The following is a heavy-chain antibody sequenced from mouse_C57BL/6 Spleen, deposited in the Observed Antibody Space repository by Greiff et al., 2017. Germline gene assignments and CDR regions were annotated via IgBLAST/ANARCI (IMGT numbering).Heavy chain of an antibody. D-gene: IGHD2-9*01. CDR2: INPNNGGT. Sequence: VQLQQSGPELVKPGASVKISCKASGYTFTDYYMNWVKQSHGKSLEWIGDINPNNGGTSYNQKFKGKATLTVDKSSSTAYMELRSLTSEDSAVYYCARFPTMVTPFDYWGQGTTLTVSS. CDR1: GYTFTDYY. V-gene: IGHV1-26*01. J-gene: IGHJ2*01. CDR3: ARFPTMVTPFDY.